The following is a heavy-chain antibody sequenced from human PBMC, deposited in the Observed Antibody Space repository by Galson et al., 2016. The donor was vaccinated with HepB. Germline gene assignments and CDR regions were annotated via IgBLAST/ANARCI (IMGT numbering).Heavy chain of an antibody. Sequence: SLRLSCAASGFIFDEYNMHWVRHTPGKGLEWVSLTRWDGGIMYYVDSVKGRFTISRDNNKNSLYLQMNSLRIEDTALYYCVRADSGGYNHLDYWGQGTLVTVSS. CDR2: TRWDGGIM. D-gene: IGHD5-24*01. CDR1: GFIFDEYN. J-gene: IGHJ4*02. V-gene: IGHV3-43*01. CDR3: VRADSGGYNHLDY.